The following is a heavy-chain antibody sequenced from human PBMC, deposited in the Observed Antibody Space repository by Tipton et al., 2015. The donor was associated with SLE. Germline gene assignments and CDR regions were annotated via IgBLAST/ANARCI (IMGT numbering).Heavy chain of an antibody. CDR1: GGSISSYY. Sequence: TLSLTCTVSGGSISSYYWGWIRQPPGKGLEWIGSIYYSGSTYYNPSLKSRVTISVDTSKNQFSLKLSSVTAADTAVYYCASIGLPPAARPSYYYYYGMDVWGQGTTVTVSS. CDR2: IYYSGST. D-gene: IGHD2-2*01. V-gene: IGHV4-39*07. J-gene: IGHJ6*02. CDR3: ASIGLPPAARPSYYYYYGMDV.